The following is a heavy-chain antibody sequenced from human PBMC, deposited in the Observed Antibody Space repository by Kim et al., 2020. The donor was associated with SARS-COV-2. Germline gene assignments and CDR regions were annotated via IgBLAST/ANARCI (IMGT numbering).Heavy chain of an antibody. Sequence: SETLSLTCAVYGGSFSGYYWSWIRQPPGKGLEWIGEINHSGSTNYNPSLKSRVTISVDTSKNQFSLKLSSVTAADTAVYYCASGTTVVTYYYYYGMDVWG. J-gene: IGHJ6*01. CDR1: GGSFSGYY. CDR3: ASGTTVVTYYYYYGMDV. CDR2: INHSGST. V-gene: IGHV4-34*01. D-gene: IGHD4-17*01.